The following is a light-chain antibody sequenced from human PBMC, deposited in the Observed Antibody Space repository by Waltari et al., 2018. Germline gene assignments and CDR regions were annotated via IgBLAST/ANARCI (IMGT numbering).Light chain of an antibody. CDR2: EVN. J-gene: IGLJ2*01. CDR3: CSYAGTPRVV. V-gene: IGLV2-23*02. Sequence: QSALTQPASVSGSPGQSITISCTGTNHDIGRYNLVSWYQQHPGKAPKVIIFEVNKRPSGVSNRFSGSKSGNTASLTVSGLHPEDEADYYCCSYAGTPRVVFGGGTKLTVL. CDR1: NHDIGRYNL.